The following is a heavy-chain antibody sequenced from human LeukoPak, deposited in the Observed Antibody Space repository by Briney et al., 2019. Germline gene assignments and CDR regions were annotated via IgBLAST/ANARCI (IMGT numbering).Heavy chain of an antibody. D-gene: IGHD2-2*01. CDR1: GFIFTDYW. J-gene: IGHJ4*02. CDR2: IKEDGSEK. CDR3: ARACSSTSCYGEFFDY. Sequence: GGSLRLSCAASGFIFTDYWMYWVRQAPGRGLAWVVNIKEDGSEKNYVDSVKGRFTISRDNAKNSVYLQMNSLRVEDTAVYYCARACSSTSCYGEFFDYWGQGTLVTVSS. V-gene: IGHV3-7*01.